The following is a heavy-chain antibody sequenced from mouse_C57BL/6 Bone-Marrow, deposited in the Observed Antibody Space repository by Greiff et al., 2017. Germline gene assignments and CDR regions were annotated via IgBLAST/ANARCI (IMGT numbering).Heavy chain of an antibody. Sequence: EVQLQQSGPELVKPGASVKISCKASGYTFTDYYMNWVKQSHGKSLEWIGDINPNNGGTSYNQKFKGKATLTVDKSSSTAYMELRSLTSEASAVYYCARSTTVGASDYWGQGTTLTVSS. CDR2: INPNNGGT. D-gene: IGHD1-1*01. J-gene: IGHJ2*01. V-gene: IGHV1-26*01. CDR3: ARSTTVGASDY. CDR1: GYTFTDYY.